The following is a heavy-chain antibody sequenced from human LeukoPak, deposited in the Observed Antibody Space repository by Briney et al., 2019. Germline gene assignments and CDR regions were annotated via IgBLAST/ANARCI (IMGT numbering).Heavy chain of an antibody. CDR1: GYTFTGYY. D-gene: IGHD6-19*01. J-gene: IGHJ4*02. V-gene: IGHV1-2*02. Sequence: ASVKVSCKASGYTFTGYYMHWVRQAPGQGLEWMGWINPNSGGTKYAQRFQGRVTMTRDTSISTAYMELSSLRSDDSAVYFRARGIAVTGTLFDYWGQGTLVTVSS. CDR2: INPNSGGT. CDR3: ARGIAVTGTLFDY.